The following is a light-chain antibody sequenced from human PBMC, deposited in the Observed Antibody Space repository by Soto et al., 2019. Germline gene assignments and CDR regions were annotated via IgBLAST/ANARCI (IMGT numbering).Light chain of an antibody. J-gene: IGKJ5*01. CDR1: QTISRW. CDR3: QQYNAA. Sequence: TQSHSTLAGSGGGRVTITCRASQTISRWLAWYQQKPGKAPKLLIYQASTLEAGVPSRFSGTGSGTEFTLTISSLQPDDFATSYCQQYNAAFGQGTRLEIK. CDR2: QAS. V-gene: IGKV1-5*03.